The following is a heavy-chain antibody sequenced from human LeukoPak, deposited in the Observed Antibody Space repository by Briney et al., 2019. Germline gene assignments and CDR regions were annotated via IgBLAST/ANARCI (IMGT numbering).Heavy chain of an antibody. J-gene: IGHJ3*01. V-gene: IGHV3-49*04. Sequence: GGSLRLSCTVSGFNFGDFAMSWVRQAPGKGLEWLGFIRSTIYGGTTDYAASVKGRFTISRDDSKSTAYLQMNSLKTEDTAMYYCTRDYPASFDVWGQGTLVTVSS. CDR3: TRDYPASFDV. CDR2: IRSTIYGGTT. CDR1: GFNFGDFA.